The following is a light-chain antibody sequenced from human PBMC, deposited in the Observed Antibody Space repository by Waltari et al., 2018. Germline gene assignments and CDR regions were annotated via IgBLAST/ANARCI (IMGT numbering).Light chain of an antibody. CDR1: DIGSKS. Sequence: SYVLTQPPSVSVAPGQTARITCAGNDIGSKSMHWYQQKPGQAPVLVVYDDNVRPSGIPERFSGSNSGNTATLIISRVEAGDEADYHCQVWDSSSDHPYVFGTGTTVTVL. CDR3: QVWDSSSDHPYV. J-gene: IGLJ1*01. V-gene: IGLV3-21*02. CDR2: DDN.